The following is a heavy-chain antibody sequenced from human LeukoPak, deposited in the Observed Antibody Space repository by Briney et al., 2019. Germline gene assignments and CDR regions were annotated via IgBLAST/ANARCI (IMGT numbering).Heavy chain of an antibody. CDR1: GFTFSSYA. V-gene: IGHV3-30*04. CDR3: ARDPTYGSGSYYIQYNWFDP. CDR2: ISYDGSNK. J-gene: IGHJ5*02. D-gene: IGHD3-10*01. Sequence: GRSLGLSCAASGFTFSSYAMHWVRQAPGKGLEWVAVISYDGSNKYYADSVKGRFTISRDNSKNTLYLQMNSLRAEDTAVYYCARDPTYGSGSYYIQYNWFDPWGQGTLVTVSS.